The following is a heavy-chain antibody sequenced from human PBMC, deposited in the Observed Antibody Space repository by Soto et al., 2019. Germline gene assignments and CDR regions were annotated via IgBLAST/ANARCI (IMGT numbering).Heavy chain of an antibody. CDR2: IYYSGST. Sequence: PSETLSLTCTVSGGSISSSSYYWGWIRQPPGKGLEWIGSIYYSGSTYYNPSLKSRVTISVDTSKNQFSLKLSSVIAAVTSVYYCASNGYSSSPIDYWGQGTLVTVSS. D-gene: IGHD6-13*01. CDR1: GGSISSSSYY. CDR3: ASNGYSSSPIDY. V-gene: IGHV4-39*01. J-gene: IGHJ4*02.